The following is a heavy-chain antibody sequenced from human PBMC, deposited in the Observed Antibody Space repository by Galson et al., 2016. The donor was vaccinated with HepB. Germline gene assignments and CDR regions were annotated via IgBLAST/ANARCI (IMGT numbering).Heavy chain of an antibody. V-gene: IGHV3-48*02. CDR3: VRQGGYSGYLGGFEM. CDR2: ISSSSATV. J-gene: IGHJ3*02. Sequence: SLRLSCAASGFTFSSYSMNWVRQAPGKGLEWVAYISSSSATVSYAASVKGRFTISRDNAKNSLSLQMNSLRDEETAVYYCVRQGGYSGYLGGFEMWGQGTMVVVSS. CDR1: GFTFSSYS. D-gene: IGHD5-12*01.